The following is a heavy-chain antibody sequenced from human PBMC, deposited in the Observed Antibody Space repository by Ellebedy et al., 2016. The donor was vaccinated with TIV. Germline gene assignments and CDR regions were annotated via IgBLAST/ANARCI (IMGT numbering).Heavy chain of an antibody. J-gene: IGHJ4*02. CDR1: GFSLSNARMG. CDR2: IFSNDEK. V-gene: IGHV2-26*01. Sequence: SGPTLVKPTETLTLTCTVSGFSLSNARMGVSWIRQPPGKALEWLAHIFSNDEKSYSPSLKTRLTISKDTSKNQVVLEMTNMDPVDTATYYCASMGMVTQYYFHYWGQGTLVTVSS. D-gene: IGHD5-18*01. CDR3: ASMGMVTQYYFHY.